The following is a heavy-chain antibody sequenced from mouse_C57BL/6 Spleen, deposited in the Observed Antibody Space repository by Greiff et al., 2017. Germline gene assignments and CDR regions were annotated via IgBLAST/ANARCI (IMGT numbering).Heavy chain of an antibody. CDR1: GYTFTSYW. J-gene: IGHJ1*03. Sequence: QVQLKQSGAELVKPGASVKLSCKASGYTFTSYWMHWVKQRPGRGLAWIGRIDPNRGGTKYNEKFKSKATLTVDKPSSTAYLQLSSLTSEASAVYYCARSLKLFYWYFEVWGTGTTVTGSS. D-gene: IGHD1-1*01. CDR2: IDPNRGGT. V-gene: IGHV1-72*01. CDR3: ARSLKLFYWYFEV.